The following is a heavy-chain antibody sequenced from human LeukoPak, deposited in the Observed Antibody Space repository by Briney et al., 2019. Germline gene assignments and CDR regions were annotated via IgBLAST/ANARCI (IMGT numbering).Heavy chain of an antibody. J-gene: IGHJ6*02. Sequence: GGSLRLSCVASGFTFSSYEMNWVRQAPGKGLEWVSYISRSGSTIYYADSVKGRFTISRDNAKNSLDLQMNSLRAEDTAVYYCARPHRVDTSKWDPDHGMEVWGQGTTVTVSS. D-gene: IGHD1-26*01. CDR1: GFTFSSYE. CDR2: ISRSGSTI. CDR3: ARPHRVDTSKWDPDHGMEV. V-gene: IGHV3-48*03.